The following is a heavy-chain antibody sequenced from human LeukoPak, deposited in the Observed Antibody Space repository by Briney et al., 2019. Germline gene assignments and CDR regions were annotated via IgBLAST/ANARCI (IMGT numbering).Heavy chain of an antibody. D-gene: IGHD6-13*01. CDR1: GYTFSSYY. V-gene: IGHV1-46*03. Sequence: ASVKVSCKASGYTFSSYYIHWVRQAPGQGLEWMGIINPSGGVTNYAQKFQGRVTMTRDTSTSTVYMVLNSLRSGDTAVYYCATGSSWFDYWGQGTLVTVSS. CDR2: INPSGGVT. J-gene: IGHJ4*02. CDR3: ATGSSWFDY.